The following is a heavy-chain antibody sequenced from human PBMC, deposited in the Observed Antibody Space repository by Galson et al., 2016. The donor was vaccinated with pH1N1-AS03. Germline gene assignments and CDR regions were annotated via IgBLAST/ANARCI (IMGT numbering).Heavy chain of an antibody. D-gene: IGHD1-26*01. CDR1: GGSISGTSYY. V-gene: IGHV4-61*02. CDR2: ISLSGST. J-gene: IGHJ3*02. CDR3: ATSLNSGRNSYRPTDAFDI. Sequence: TLSLTCTVSGGSISGTSYYWSWIRQPAGKGLEWIGRISLSGSTNYNPSLKSRVSMSVDTSKNQLSLELNSATAADTAVYYCATSLNSGRNSYRPTDAFDIWGQGTMVIVSS.